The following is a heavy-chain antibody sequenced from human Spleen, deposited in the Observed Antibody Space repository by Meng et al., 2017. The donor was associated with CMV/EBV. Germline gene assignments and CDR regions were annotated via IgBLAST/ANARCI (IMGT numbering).Heavy chain of an antibody. CDR1: GGSISRSSYY. D-gene: IGHD6-19*01. Sequence: SGGSISRSSYYWGWIRQPPGKGLEWIGSIYYSGSTYYNPSLKSRVTISVDTSKNQFSLKLSSVTAADTAVYYCARSGGIAVASNFDYWGQGTLVTVSS. CDR3: ARSGGIAVASNFDY. J-gene: IGHJ4*02. V-gene: IGHV4-39*01. CDR2: IYYSGST.